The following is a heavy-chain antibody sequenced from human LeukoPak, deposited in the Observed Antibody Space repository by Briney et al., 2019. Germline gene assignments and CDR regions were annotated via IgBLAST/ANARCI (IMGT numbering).Heavy chain of an antibody. V-gene: IGHV4-59*12. Sequence: SETLSLTCTVSSGSISSYFWSWIRQPPGKGLEWIGNIYYGGSAKYNPSLKSRLTISVDTSKNQFSLKLSSVTAADTAMYYCARLTGYSTTLANFDLWGRGTLVTVSS. D-gene: IGHD6-13*01. CDR2: IYYGGSA. CDR1: SGSISSYF. CDR3: ARLTGYSTTLANFDL. J-gene: IGHJ2*01.